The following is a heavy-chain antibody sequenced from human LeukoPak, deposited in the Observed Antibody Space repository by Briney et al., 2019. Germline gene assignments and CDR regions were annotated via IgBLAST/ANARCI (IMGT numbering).Heavy chain of an antibody. J-gene: IGHJ1*01. V-gene: IGHV4-59*01. Sequence: PSETLSLTCTVSGGSISSYYWSWIRQPPGKGLEWIGYIYYSGSTNYNPSLKSRVTISVDTSKTQFSLKLSSVTAADTAVYYCARVVGYGSGSYRTEYFQHWGQGTLVTVSS. CDR2: IYYSGST. CDR1: GGSISSYY. D-gene: IGHD3-10*01. CDR3: ARVVGYGSGSYRTEYFQH.